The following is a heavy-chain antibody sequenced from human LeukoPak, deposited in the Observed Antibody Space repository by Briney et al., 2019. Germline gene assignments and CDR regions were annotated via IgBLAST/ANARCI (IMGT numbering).Heavy chain of an antibody. CDR1: GYTFTSYY. D-gene: IGHD3-10*01. V-gene: IGHV1-2*02. CDR3: ATPRRFGNQYGMDV. J-gene: IGHJ6*02. CDR2: INPNSGGT. Sequence: EASVKVSCKASGYTFTSYYMHWVRQAPGQGLEWMGWINPNSGGTNYAQKFQGRVTMTRDTSISTAYMELSRLRSDDTAVYYCATPRRFGNQYGMDVWGQGTTVTVSS.